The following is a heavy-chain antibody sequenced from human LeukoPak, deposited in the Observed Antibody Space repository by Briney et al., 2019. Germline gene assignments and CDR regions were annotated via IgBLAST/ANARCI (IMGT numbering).Heavy chain of an antibody. J-gene: IGHJ3*02. D-gene: IGHD5-24*01. CDR3: ARDRDGYNGGAFDI. V-gene: IGHV4-59*01. CDR1: GGSISSYY. Sequence: SETLSLTCTVSGGSISSYYWSWIRQPPGKRLEWIGYIYYSGSTNYNPSLKSRVTISVDTSKNQFSLQLNSVTAADTAVYYCARDRDGYNGGAFDIWGQGTKVTVAS. CDR2: IYYSGST.